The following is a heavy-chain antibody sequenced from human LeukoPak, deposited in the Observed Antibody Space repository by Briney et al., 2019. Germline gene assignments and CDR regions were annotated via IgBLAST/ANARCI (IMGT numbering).Heavy chain of an antibody. D-gene: IGHD3-16*01. V-gene: IGHV1-8*01. Sequence: GASVKVSCKASGYTFISNDINWVRQAPGQGLEWMGWMNPNSGNTGYAQKFQGRVTMTRNISISTAYMELSSLRSEDTAVYSCARFGDPFWNFDLWGRGTLITVSS. CDR3: ARFGDPFWNFDL. CDR2: MNPNSGNT. J-gene: IGHJ2*01. CDR1: GYTFISND.